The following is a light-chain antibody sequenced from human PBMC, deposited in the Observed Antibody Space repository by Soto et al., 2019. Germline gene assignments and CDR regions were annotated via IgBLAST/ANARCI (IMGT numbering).Light chain of an antibody. CDR1: QRIHTS. V-gene: IGKV3-11*01. Sequence: VLAQSPATLCLPPGEGETVSCSASQRIHTSLAWYQQKPGQPPRLVVYDSTLRANGVPDRFGGSRSGTEFTLTINNLEPEDFAVYYCQQRNVWPPINFGQGTRLEIK. J-gene: IGKJ5*01. CDR2: DST. CDR3: QQRNVWPPIN.